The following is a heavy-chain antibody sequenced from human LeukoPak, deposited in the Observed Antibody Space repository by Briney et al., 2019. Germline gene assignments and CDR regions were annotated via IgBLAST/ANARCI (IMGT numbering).Heavy chain of an antibody. V-gene: IGHV4-59*08. CDR1: GGSISSYY. Sequence: SETLSLTCTVSGGSISSYYWSWIRQPPGKGLEWIGYIYYSGSTNYNPSLKSRVTISVDTSKNQSSLKLSSVTAADTAVYYCARQVIAGTSPLDYWGQGTPVTVSS. CDR2: IYYSGST. D-gene: IGHD6-13*01. CDR3: ARQVIAGTSPLDY. J-gene: IGHJ4*02.